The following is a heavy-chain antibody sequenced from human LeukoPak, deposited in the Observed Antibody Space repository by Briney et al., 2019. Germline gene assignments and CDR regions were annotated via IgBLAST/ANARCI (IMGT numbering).Heavy chain of an antibody. V-gene: IGHV3-23*01. CDR2: IGGSDGTT. J-gene: IGHJ4*02. D-gene: IGHD3-10*01. Sequence: PGGSLRLSCAASGFTFSSCAMTWVRQAPGKGLEWVSVIGGSDGTTYYADSVKGRFTISRDNSKNTLYLQMNSLRAEDTAVYYCAKDSGFDYWGQGTLVTVSS. CDR1: GFTFSSCA. CDR3: AKDSGFDY.